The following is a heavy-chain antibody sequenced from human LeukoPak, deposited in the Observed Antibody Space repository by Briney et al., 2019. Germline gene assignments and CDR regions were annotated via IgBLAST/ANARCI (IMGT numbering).Heavy chain of an antibody. CDR3: AREGSGSYFY. CDR2: ISSSSSTI. D-gene: IGHD1-26*01. Sequence: QAGGSLRLSCAASGFTFSSYSMNWVRQAPGEGLEWVSYISSSSSTIYYADSVRGRFTISRDNAKTSLYLQMNSLRDEDTAVYYCAREGSGSYFYWGQGTLVTVSS. J-gene: IGHJ4*02. V-gene: IGHV3-48*02. CDR1: GFTFSSYS.